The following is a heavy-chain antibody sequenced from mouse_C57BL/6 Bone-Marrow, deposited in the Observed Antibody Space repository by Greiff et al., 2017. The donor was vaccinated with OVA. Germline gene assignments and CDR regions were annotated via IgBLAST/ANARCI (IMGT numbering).Heavy chain of an antibody. Sequence: EVHLVESGPELVKPGASVKIPCKASGYTFTDYNMDWVKQSHGKSLEWIGDINPNNGGTIYNQKFKGKATLTVDKSSSTAYMELRSLTSEDTAVYYCARRNYYGYDGAMDYWGQGTSVTVSS. CDR3: ARRNYYGYDGAMDY. CDR2: INPNNGGT. CDR1: GYTFTDYN. V-gene: IGHV1-18*01. D-gene: IGHD2-2*01. J-gene: IGHJ4*01.